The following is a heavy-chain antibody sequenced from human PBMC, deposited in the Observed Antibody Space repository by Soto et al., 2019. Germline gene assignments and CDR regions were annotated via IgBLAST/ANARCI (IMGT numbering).Heavy chain of an antibody. Sequence: SVEVSCKASGGTFSRYAISWVRQAPGQGLEWMGGIIPIFGTANYAQKFQGRVTITADESTSTAYMELSSLRFEDTAVYYCARAIVGPTTTGWLDPWGQGTLVTVS. J-gene: IGHJ5*02. D-gene: IGHD1-26*01. CDR1: GGTFSRYA. CDR2: IIPIFGTA. CDR3: ARAIVGPTTTGWLDP. V-gene: IGHV1-69*13.